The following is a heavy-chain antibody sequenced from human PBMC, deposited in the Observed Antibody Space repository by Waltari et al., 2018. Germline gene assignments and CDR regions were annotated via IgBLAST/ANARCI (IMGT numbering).Heavy chain of an antibody. Sequence: VESGGGLVQPGGSLRLSCAASGFTFTTYWMSWVRQAPGKGQELVANIKTDGSEKYDVDSVKGPFTISRDNAKNSLSLQMSTLRVEDTGRDYCARDWSGWGRGINYWSQGTLVTFSS. CDR2: IKTDGSEK. CDR1: GFTFTTYW. V-gene: IGHV3-7*01. CDR3: ARDWSGWGRGINY. J-gene: IGHJ4*02. D-gene: IGHD3-3*01.